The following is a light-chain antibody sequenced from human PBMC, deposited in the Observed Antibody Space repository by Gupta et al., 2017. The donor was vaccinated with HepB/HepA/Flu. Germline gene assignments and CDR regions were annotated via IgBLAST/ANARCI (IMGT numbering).Light chain of an antibody. CDR2: AAS. CDR3: HQSYSTPLT. CDR1: QSITSY. Sequence: DVQMTQSPSSLSASVGDRVIITCRSSQSITSYLNWYQQKPGRAPKLLIYAASSLQSGVPSRFSGAGYGTDFTLSISSLQPEDFATYYCHQSYSTPLTFGGGTKVEI. V-gene: IGKV1-39*01. J-gene: IGKJ4*01.